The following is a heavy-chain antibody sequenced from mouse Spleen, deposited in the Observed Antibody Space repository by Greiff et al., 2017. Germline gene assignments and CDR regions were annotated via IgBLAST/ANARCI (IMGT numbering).Heavy chain of an antibody. Sequence: EVQLVESGPGLVKPSQSLSLTCSVTGYSITSGYYWNWIRQFPGNKLEWMGYISYDGSNNYNPSLKNRISITRDTSKNQFFLKLNSVTTEDTATYYCASSIYYGNYGYWGQGTTLTVSS. CDR3: ASSIYYGNYGY. CDR2: ISYDGSN. CDR1: GYSITSGYY. V-gene: IGHV3-6*01. J-gene: IGHJ2*01. D-gene: IGHD2-1*01.